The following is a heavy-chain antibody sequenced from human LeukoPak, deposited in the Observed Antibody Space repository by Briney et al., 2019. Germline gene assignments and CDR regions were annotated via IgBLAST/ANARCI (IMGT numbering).Heavy chain of an antibody. CDR1: GFTFSSYA. CDR2: ISGSGGST. CDR3: AKANSGSYKGWFDP. Sequence: GGSLRLSCATSGFTFSSYAMSWVRQAPGKGLEWVSAISGSGGSTYYADSVKGRFTISRDNSKNTLYLQMNSLRAEDTAVYYCAKANSGSYKGWFDPWGQGTLVTVSS. V-gene: IGHV3-23*01. J-gene: IGHJ5*02. D-gene: IGHD1-26*01.